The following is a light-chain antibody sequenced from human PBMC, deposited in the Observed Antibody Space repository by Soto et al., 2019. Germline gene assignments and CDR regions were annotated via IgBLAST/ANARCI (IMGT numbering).Light chain of an antibody. Sequence: EIVMTQSPATLSVSPGGRATLSCRASQSVSSDLAWYQQKPGQAPRLLIYGASTRATGIPARFSGSGSGTEFTLTLTSLQSGDFAIYYCQQYNIWPWTFGQGTKVEI. J-gene: IGKJ1*01. CDR3: QQYNIWPWT. CDR2: GAS. CDR1: QSVSSD. V-gene: IGKV3-15*01.